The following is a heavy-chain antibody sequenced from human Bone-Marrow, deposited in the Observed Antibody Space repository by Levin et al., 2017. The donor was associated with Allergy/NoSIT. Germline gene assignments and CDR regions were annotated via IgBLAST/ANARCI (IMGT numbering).Heavy chain of an antibody. V-gene: IGHV4-30-4*01. CDR1: GGSISSGDYY. Sequence: SQTLSLTCTVSGGSISSGDYYWSWIRQPPGKGLEWIGYIYYSGSTYYNPSLKSRVTISVDTSKNQFSLKLSSVTAADTAVYYCARVIRERPFRYFDWLSPHYYYYGMDVWGQGTTVTVSS. CDR3: ARVIRERPFRYFDWLSPHYYYYGMDV. J-gene: IGHJ6*02. D-gene: IGHD3-9*01. CDR2: IYYSGST.